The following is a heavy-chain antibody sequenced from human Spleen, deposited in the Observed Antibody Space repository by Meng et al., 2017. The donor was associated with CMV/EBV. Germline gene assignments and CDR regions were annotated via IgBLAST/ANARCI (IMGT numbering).Heavy chain of an antibody. J-gene: IGHJ4*02. Sequence: VQLQPVGAGLLKPSAALSPTCAVYGWSFSGYHWSWIRQPPGKGLEWIGEINHSGSTSYNPSLKSRVTISVDTSKNQFSLKLSSVTAADTAVYYCARAPGAAAGLDYWGQGTLVTVSS. V-gene: IGHV4-34*01. CDR3: ARAPGAAAGLDY. D-gene: IGHD6-13*01. CDR2: INHSGST. CDR1: GWSFSGYH.